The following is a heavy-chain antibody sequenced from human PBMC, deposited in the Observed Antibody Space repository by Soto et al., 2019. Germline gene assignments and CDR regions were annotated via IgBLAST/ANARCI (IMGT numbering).Heavy chain of an antibody. D-gene: IGHD3-16*01. V-gene: IGHV3-23*01. CDR3: AKGSASARPYYFDY. Sequence: GGSLRLPCAASGFTFSSYAMSWVRQAPGEGLEWVSAISGGGGSTYYADSVKGRFTISRDNSKNTLYLQMNSLRAEDTAVYYCAKGSASARPYYFDYWGQGALVTVSS. CDR2: ISGGGGST. J-gene: IGHJ4*02. CDR1: GFTFSSYA.